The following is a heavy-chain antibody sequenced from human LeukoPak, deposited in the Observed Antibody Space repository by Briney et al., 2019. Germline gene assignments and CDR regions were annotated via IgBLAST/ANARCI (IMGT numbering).Heavy chain of an antibody. CDR2: ISGSGAST. D-gene: IGHD6-13*01. Sequence: GGSLRLSCAASGFTFGTYAITWVRQAPGKGLEWVSVISGSGASTNYADSVKGRFIISRDNSKNTLYLRMNSLRAEDTAVYYCAKNHYSSSRDYFDYWGQGTLVTVSS. CDR3: AKNHYSSSRDYFDY. J-gene: IGHJ4*02. V-gene: IGHV3-23*01. CDR1: GFTFGTYA.